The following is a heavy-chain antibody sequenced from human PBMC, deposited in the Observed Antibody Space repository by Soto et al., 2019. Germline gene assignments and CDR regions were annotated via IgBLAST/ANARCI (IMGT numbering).Heavy chain of an antibody. J-gene: IGHJ5*02. D-gene: IGHD3-10*02. Sequence: SETLSLTCSLSGGSINSSDHFWGWIRQTPGKGLEWIGSVYYTETTYYNPSLKSPVTISVETSRNTFSLKVNSVTAADTGIYYCARQRVLSTNMFITSFDPWGQGAQVTVSS. CDR2: VYYTETT. CDR1: GGSINSSDHF. CDR3: ARQRVLSTNMFITSFDP. V-gene: IGHV4-39*01.